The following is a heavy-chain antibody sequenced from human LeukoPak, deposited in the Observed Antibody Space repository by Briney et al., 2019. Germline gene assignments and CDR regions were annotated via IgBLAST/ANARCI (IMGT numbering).Heavy chain of an antibody. J-gene: IGHJ4*02. CDR1: GFTFSSYA. CDR3: ARDDLYYYDSSGSRFDY. CDR2: ISYDGSNK. D-gene: IGHD3-22*01. V-gene: IGHV3-30-3*01. Sequence: PGRSLRLSCAASGFTFSSYAMHWVRQAPGKGLEWVAVISYDGSNKYYADSVKGRFTISRDNSKNTLYLQMNSLRAEDTAVYYCARDDLYYYDSSGSRFDYWGQGTLVTVSS.